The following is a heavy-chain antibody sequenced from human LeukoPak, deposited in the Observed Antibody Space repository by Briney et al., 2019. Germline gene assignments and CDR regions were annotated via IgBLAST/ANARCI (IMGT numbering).Heavy chain of an antibody. CDR2: IYSTGSA. Sequence: SETLSLTCTVSGSSINNNFWTWIRQPPGKGLEWIGHIYSTGSANYNPSLKSRVLISGVTSKNQISLKLTSVTAADTAVYFCARHRDYYDTWGHGTLVTVSS. D-gene: IGHD3-22*01. CDR1: GSSINNNF. V-gene: IGHV4-59*08. CDR3: ARHRDYYDT. J-gene: IGHJ4*01.